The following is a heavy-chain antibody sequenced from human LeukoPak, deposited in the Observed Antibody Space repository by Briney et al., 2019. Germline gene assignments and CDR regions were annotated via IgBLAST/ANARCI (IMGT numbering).Heavy chain of an antibody. J-gene: IGHJ4*02. CDR2: INHSGST. CDR3: AGGGQGVMVVAATLALDY. Sequence: SETLSLTCAVYGGSFSGYYWSWIRQPPGKGLEWIGEINHSGSTSYNPSLKSRVTISVDTSKNQFSLKLSSVTAADTAVYYRAGGGQGVMVVAATLALDYWGQGTLVTVSS. D-gene: IGHD2-15*01. V-gene: IGHV4-34*01. CDR1: GGSFSGYY.